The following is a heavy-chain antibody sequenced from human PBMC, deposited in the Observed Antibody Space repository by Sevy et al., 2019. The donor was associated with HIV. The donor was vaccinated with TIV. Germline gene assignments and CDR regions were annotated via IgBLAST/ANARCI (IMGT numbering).Heavy chain of an antibody. V-gene: IGHV3-30*04. CDR3: ARGLAALPGYYYGLDV. D-gene: IGHD6-6*01. Sequence: GGSPRLSCAASGFTFSSYAMNWVRQAPGKGLEWVALISYDGNNKYYADSVKGRFTISRDNSKNTLYLQMNSLRGEDTAFYYCARGLAALPGYYYGLDVWGQWTTVTVSS. CDR2: ISYDGNNK. J-gene: IGHJ6*02. CDR1: GFTFSSYA.